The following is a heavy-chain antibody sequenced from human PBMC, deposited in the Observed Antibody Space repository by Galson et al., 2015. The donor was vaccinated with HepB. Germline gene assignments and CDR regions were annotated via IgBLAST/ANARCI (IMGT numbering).Heavy chain of an antibody. CDR3: ARGADFWSGYYLPAEYFQH. J-gene: IGHJ1*01. V-gene: IGHV4-39*01. D-gene: IGHD3-3*01. CDR1: GGSISSSSYY. CDR2: IYYSGST. Sequence: SETLSLTCTVSGGSISSSSYYWGWIRQPPGTGLEWVGSIYYSGSTYYNPSLKSRVTISVDTSKNQFSLKLSSVTAADTAVYYCARGADFWSGYYLPAEYFQHWGQGTLVTVSS.